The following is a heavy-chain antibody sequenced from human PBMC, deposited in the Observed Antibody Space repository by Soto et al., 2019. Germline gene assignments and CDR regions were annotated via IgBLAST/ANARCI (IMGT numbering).Heavy chain of an antibody. CDR2: ISYDGSNK. CDR1: GFTFSSYG. D-gene: IGHD3-16*01. V-gene: IGHV3-30*18. CDR3: AKGGDFYYYYYYMDV. Sequence: GSLRLSCAASGFTFSSYGMHWVRQAPGKGLEWVAVISYDGSNKYYADSVKGRFTISRDNSKNTLYLQMNSLRAEDTAVYYCAKGGDFYYYYYYMDVWGKGTTVTVS. J-gene: IGHJ6*03.